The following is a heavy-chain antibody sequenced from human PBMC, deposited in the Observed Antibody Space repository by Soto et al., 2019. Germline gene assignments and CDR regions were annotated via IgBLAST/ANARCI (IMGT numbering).Heavy chain of an antibody. Sequence: SETLSLTCAVSGYSISSGRYWGWIRQPPGKGLEWIGTIYRGGITYYNPSLKSRVTISIDTSKNHFSLRLSSVTATDTAVYFCAIGNPDWFDPWGQGTLVTVSS. J-gene: IGHJ5*02. D-gene: IGHD1-1*01. CDR1: GYSISSGRY. V-gene: IGHV4-38-2*01. CDR2: IYRGGIT. CDR3: AIGNPDWFDP.